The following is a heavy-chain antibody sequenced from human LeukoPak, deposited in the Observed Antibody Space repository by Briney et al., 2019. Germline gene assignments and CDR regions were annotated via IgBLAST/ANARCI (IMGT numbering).Heavy chain of an antibody. J-gene: IGHJ4*02. Sequence: GGSLRLSCAASGFTFSSYAMSWVRQGPGKGREWVSAISNSGGSTYYADSVKGRFTISKDNSKNTLYLEMNSLSPDDTAVYYCARGVEPLAANTLAYWGQGTLVTVSS. CDR2: ISNSGGST. CDR1: GFTFSSYA. V-gene: IGHV3-23*01. CDR3: ARGVEPLAANTLAY. D-gene: IGHD1-14*01.